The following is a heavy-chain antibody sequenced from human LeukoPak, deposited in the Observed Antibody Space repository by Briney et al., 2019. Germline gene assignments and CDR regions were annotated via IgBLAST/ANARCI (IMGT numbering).Heavy chain of an antibody. Sequence: PGGSLRLSCAASGFTFSDYYMSWIRQAPGKGLEWVSYISSSGFTIYYADSVKGRFTISRDNAKNSLYLQMNSLRAEDTAVYYCARDGYNWNYYFDYWGQGTLVTVSS. D-gene: IGHD1-7*01. CDR1: GFTFSDYY. J-gene: IGHJ4*02. V-gene: IGHV3-11*01. CDR2: ISSSGFTI. CDR3: ARDGYNWNYYFDY.